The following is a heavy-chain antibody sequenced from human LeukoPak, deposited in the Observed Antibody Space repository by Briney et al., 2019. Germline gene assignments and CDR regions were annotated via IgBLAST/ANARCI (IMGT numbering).Heavy chain of an antibody. D-gene: IGHD3-10*01. CDR1: GFTFSSYT. CDR3: ARDHENYYYGSGETHQFDD. V-gene: IGHV3-23*01. CDR2: ISGSGGST. Sequence: GGSLRLSCAASGFTFSSYTMTWVRQAPGKGLEWVSGISGSGGSTYYADSVKGRFTISRDNSKNTLYLQMNSLRAEDTAVYYCARDHENYYYGSGETHQFDDWGQGTLVTVSS. J-gene: IGHJ4*02.